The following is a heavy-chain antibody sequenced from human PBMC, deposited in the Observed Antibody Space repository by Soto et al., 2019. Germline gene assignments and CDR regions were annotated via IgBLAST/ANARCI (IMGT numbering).Heavy chain of an antibody. CDR1: EFTFSSYS. J-gene: IGHJ4*02. CDR3: ARDQGAGGGNSLDY. CDR2: ISSSSSYI. D-gene: IGHD2-21*02. Sequence: EVQLVESGGGLVKPGGSLRLSCAASEFTFSSYSMNWVRQAPGKGLEWVSSISSSSSYIYYADSVKGRFTISRDNAKNSLYLQMNSLRAEDTAMYYCARDQGAGGGNSLDYWGQGTLVTVSS. V-gene: IGHV3-21*01.